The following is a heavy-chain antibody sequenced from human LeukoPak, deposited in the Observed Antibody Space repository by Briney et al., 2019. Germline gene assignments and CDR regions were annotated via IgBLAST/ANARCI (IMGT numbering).Heavy chain of an antibody. CDR3: ARGYGDFRVEGRYFHS. Sequence: SETLSLTCTVSGGSISSYYWSWIRQPPGKELEWIAYIYYSGSTNYNPSLKSRVTISVDTSKNQFSLKLSSVTAADTAVYYCARGYGDFRVEGRYFHSWGQGTLVTVSS. CDR1: GGSISSYY. V-gene: IGHV4-59*01. D-gene: IGHD4-17*01. CDR2: IYYSGST. J-gene: IGHJ4*02.